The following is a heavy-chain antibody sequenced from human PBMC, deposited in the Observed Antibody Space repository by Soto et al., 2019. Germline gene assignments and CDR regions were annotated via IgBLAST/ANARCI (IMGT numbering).Heavy chain of an antibody. CDR2: FDPEDGET. CDR3: ATPLYGSGSYKFAY. CDR1: GYTLTELS. J-gene: IGHJ4*02. D-gene: IGHD3-10*01. V-gene: IGHV1-24*01. Sequence: GASVKVSCKVSGYTLTELSVDWARQAPGKGLEWMGGFDPEDGETIYAQKFQGRVTMTEDTSTDTAYMELSSLRSEDTAVYYCATPLYGSGSYKFAYCGQGTLVTVSS.